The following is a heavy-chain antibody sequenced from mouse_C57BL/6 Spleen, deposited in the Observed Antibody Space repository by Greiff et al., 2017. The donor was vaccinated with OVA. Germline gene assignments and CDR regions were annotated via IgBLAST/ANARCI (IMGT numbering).Heavy chain of an antibody. CDR1: GFTFSDYY. V-gene: IGHV5-16*01. J-gene: IGHJ1*03. CDR2: INYDGSST. D-gene: IGHD1-1*01. Sequence: EVMLVESEGGLVQPGSSMKLSCTASGFTFSDYYMAWVRQVPEKGLEWVANINYDGSSTYYLDSLKSRFIISRDNAKNILYLQMSSLKSEDTATYYCARDRAGITTVVDWYFDVWGTGTTVTVSS. CDR3: ARDRAGITTVVDWYFDV.